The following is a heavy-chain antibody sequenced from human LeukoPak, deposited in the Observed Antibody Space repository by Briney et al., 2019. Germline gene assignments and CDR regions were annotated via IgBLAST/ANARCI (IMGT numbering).Heavy chain of an antibody. Sequence: GGYLRLSCAAYGFTFSSYCMHWVRHAPGNGRVWVSRANSDGSSTSYADSVKGRFTISSDNAKNTLYLQMKSLRAEETAVYYCARGLVGATDYYYYGMDVWGQGTTVTVSS. CDR3: ARGLVGATDYYYYGMDV. V-gene: IGHV3-74*01. D-gene: IGHD1-26*01. CDR1: GFTFSSYC. CDR2: ANSDGSST. J-gene: IGHJ6*02.